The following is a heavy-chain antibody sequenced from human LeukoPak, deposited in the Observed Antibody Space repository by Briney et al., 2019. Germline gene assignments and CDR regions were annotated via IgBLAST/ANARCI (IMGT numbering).Heavy chain of an antibody. CDR3: ARDLEDCSSTSCHYWYFDL. J-gene: IGHJ2*01. D-gene: IGHD2-2*01. CDR2: ISSSSSYI. V-gene: IGHV3-21*04. CDR1: GFTFSSYS. Sequence: PGGSLRLSCAASGFTFSSYSMNWVRQAPGKGLEWVSSISSSSSYIYYADSVKGRFTISRDNAKNSLYLQMNSLRAEDTAVYYCARDLEDCSSTSCHYWYFDLWGRGTLVTVSS.